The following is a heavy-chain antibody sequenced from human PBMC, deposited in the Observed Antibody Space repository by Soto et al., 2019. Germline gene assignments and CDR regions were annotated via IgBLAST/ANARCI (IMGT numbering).Heavy chain of an antibody. D-gene: IGHD3-22*01. CDR3: ATRPPTNYYDSSGYYAY. CDR2: IIPIFGTT. CDR1: GGTFNTYA. V-gene: IGHV1-69*13. Sequence: SVKVSCKTSGGTFNTYAISWVRQAPGQGLEWMGGIIPIFGTTNYAQKFQGRVTVTADESTDTVYMELSSLRSEDTAIYYCATRPPTNYYDSSGYYAYWGQGTLVTVS. J-gene: IGHJ4*02.